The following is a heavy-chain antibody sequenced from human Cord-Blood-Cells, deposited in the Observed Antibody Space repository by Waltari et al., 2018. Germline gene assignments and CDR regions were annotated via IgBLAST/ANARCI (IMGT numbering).Heavy chain of an antibody. CDR3: ARGPRGGSGIRTPIEGYFDL. D-gene: IGHD3-10*01. CDR2: INHSGST. J-gene: IGHJ2*01. V-gene: IGHV4-34*01. Sequence: QVQLQQWGAGLLKPSETLSLTCAVYGGSFRGYYWRCIRQPPGKGLEWIGEINHSGSTNYNPSLKSRVTISVDTSKNQFSLKLSSVTAADTAVYYCARGPRGGSGIRTPIEGYFDLWGRGTLVTVSS. CDR1: GGSFRGYY.